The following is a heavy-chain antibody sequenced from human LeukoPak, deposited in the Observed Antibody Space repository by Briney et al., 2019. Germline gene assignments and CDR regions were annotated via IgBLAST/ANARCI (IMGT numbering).Heavy chain of an antibody. CDR2: ISYEGSDN. CDR1: GFTFSSYG. J-gene: IGHJ4*02. CDR3: AKGSGGSYYGYFDY. V-gene: IGHV3-30*18. D-gene: IGHD1-26*01. Sequence: PGGSLRLSCAASGFTFSSYGMHWVRQAPGKGLEWVAVISYEGSDNYYADSVKGRFTISRDNSMHTLYLQMNSLRAEDTAVYYCAKGSGGSYYGYFDYWGQGTLVTVSS.